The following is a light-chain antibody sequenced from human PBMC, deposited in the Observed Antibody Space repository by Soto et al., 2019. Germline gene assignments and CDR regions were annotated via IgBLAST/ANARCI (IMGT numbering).Light chain of an antibody. V-gene: IGKV3-15*01. J-gene: IGKJ1*01. CDR1: QSVSSH. Sequence: EIVVTHSPHTLALSPGERATLACMASQSVSSHLSWYQQKPGRAPSLLIEGASTRATGIAARFSGSGSGTEFPLTISSLQSEDFALYYCQQYSDRWTFGQGTKVEVK. CDR2: GAS. CDR3: QQYSDRWT.